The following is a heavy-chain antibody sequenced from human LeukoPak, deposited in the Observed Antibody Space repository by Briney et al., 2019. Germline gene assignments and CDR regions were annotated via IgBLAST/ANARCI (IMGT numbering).Heavy chain of an antibody. Sequence: ASETLSLTCTVSGGSISSYYWSWIRQPPGKGLEWIGYIYYSGSTNYKPSLKSRVTISVETSKNQFSLKLRSVTAADTAVYYCARVTGYMIEDYFDYWGQGTLVTVSS. CDR2: IYYSGST. CDR1: GGSISSYY. CDR3: ARVTGYMIEDYFDY. V-gene: IGHV4-59*01. D-gene: IGHD3-22*01. J-gene: IGHJ4*02.